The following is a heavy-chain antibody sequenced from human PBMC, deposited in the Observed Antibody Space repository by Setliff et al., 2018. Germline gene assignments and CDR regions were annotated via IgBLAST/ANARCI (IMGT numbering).Heavy chain of an antibody. D-gene: IGHD2-21*01. J-gene: IGHJ4*02. CDR3: TRSRAPSVVLAADFDF. V-gene: IGHV1-18*01. CDR2: ISPFNGNT. Sequence: ASVKVSCKTSGYNFITTGISWVRQAPGQGPEWMGCISPFNGNTNYAQKFQARVTMTADTSTKTVYMELRSLTSDDTAVYYCTRSRAPSVVLAADFDFWGQGTPVTVSS. CDR1: GYNFITTG.